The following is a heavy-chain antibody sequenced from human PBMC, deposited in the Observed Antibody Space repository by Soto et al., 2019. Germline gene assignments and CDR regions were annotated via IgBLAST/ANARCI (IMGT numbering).Heavy chain of an antibody. V-gene: IGHV3-74*01. Sequence: PGGSLRLSCAASGFTFSSYWMHWVRQAPGKGLVWVSRINSDGSSTSYADSVKGRFTISRDNAKNSLYLQMNSLRAEDTAVYYCAKDRQQQLVPGEYFQHWGQGTLVTVSS. CDR1: GFTFSSYW. D-gene: IGHD6-13*01. CDR2: INSDGSST. CDR3: AKDRQQQLVPGEYFQH. J-gene: IGHJ1*01.